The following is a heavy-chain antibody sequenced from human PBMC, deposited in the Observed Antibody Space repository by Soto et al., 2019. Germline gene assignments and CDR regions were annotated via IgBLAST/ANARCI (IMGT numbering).Heavy chain of an antibody. CDR3: ARDLAGSYYNVYHYYYGMDV. V-gene: IGHV4-31*03. Sequence: SETLSLTCTVSGGSISSGGYYWSWIRQHPGKGLEWIGYIYYSGSTYYNPSLKSRVTISVDTSKNQFSLKLSSVTAADTAVYYCARDLAGSYYNVYHYYYGMDVWGQGTTVTVSS. J-gene: IGHJ6*02. D-gene: IGHD3-10*01. CDR1: GGSISSGGYY. CDR2: IYYSGST.